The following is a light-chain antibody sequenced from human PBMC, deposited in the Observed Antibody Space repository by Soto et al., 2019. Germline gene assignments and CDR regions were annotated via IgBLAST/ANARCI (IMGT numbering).Light chain of an antibody. J-gene: IGLJ2*01. CDR1: SSNIGSNT. Sequence: QSVLTQPPSASGPPGQRVTISCSGSSSNIGSNTVNWYQQLPGTAPKLLIYSNNQRPSGVPDRFSGSKSGTSASLAISGRQAEDEADYYCAAWDDSLNVHVVFCGGTKLTVL. V-gene: IGLV1-44*01. CDR3: AAWDDSLNVHVV. CDR2: SNN.